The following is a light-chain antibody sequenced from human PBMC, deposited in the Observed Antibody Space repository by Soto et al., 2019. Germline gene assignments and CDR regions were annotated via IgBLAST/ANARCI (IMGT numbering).Light chain of an antibody. J-gene: IGLJ2*01. CDR1: KLGDKY. CDR3: QAWDSSTVV. Sequence: SSELTQPPSVSVSPGQTASITCSGDKLGDKYACWTQQKPGQSPVLVIYQDSKRPSGIPERFSGSNSGNTATLTISGTQAMDEADYYSQAWDSSTVVFGGGTKLTVL. V-gene: IGLV3-1*01. CDR2: QDS.